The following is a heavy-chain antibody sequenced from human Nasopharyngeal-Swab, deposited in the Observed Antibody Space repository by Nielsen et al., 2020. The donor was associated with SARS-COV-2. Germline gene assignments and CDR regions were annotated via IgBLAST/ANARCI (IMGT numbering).Heavy chain of an antibody. Sequence: GSLKISCSASGFTFSSYAMHWVRQAPGKGLEYVSAISSNGGSTYYADSVKGRFTISRDNSKNTLYLQMSSLRAEDTAVYYCVKPVHITMVRGVMSGPNWFDPWGQGTLVTVSS. CDR2: ISSNGGST. CDR3: VKPVHITMVRGVMSGPNWFDP. CDR1: GFTFSSYA. J-gene: IGHJ5*02. V-gene: IGHV3-64D*06. D-gene: IGHD3-10*01.